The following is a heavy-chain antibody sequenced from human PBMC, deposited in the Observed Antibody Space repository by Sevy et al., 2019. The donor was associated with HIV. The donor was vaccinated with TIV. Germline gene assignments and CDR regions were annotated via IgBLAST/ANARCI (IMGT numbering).Heavy chain of an antibody. CDR2: FDPEDGET. Sequence: ASVKVSCKVSGYTLTQLSMHWVRQAPGKGLEWMGSFDPEDGETLYGQKFQGRVTMTENTSTNTAYMELSSLRSEDTAVYYCATTKDYYDSRGSPFDYWGQGTLVTVSS. J-gene: IGHJ4*02. CDR1: GYTLTQLS. CDR3: ATTKDYYDSRGSPFDY. V-gene: IGHV1-24*01. D-gene: IGHD3-22*01.